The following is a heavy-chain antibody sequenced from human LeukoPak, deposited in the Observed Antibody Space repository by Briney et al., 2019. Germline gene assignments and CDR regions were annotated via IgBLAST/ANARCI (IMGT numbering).Heavy chain of an antibody. CDR3: AKDLITMIVVVLNAFDI. J-gene: IGHJ3*02. Sequence: GGSLRLSCAASGFTFSSYAMHWVRQAPGKGLEWVAVISYDGSNKYSADSVKGRFTISRDNSKNTLYLQMNSLRAEDTAVYYCAKDLITMIVVVLNAFDIWGQGTMVTVSS. D-gene: IGHD3-22*01. CDR2: ISYDGSNK. CDR1: GFTFSSYA. V-gene: IGHV3-30*04.